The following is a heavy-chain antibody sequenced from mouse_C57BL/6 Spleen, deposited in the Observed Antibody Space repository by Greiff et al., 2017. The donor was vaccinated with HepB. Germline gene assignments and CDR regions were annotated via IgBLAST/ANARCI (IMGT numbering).Heavy chain of an antibody. CDR3: ARETVVVPFDY. Sequence: QVQLQQSGAELVKPGASVKISCKASGYAFSSYWMNWVKQRPGRGLEWIGQIYPGDGDTNYNGKFKGKATLTVDKSSSTAYMQLSSLTSEDSAVYLCARETVVVPFDYWGQGTTLTVSA. V-gene: IGHV1-80*01. CDR1: GYAFSSYW. D-gene: IGHD1-1*01. J-gene: IGHJ2*01. CDR2: IYPGDGDT.